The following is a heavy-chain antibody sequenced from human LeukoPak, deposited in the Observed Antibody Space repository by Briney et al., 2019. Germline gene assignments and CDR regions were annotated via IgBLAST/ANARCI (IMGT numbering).Heavy chain of an antibody. CDR1: GFTFSSYG. Sequence: GGSLRLSCAASGFTFSSYGMHWVREAPGKGLEGVAFIRYDGSNKYYADSVKGRFNISRDNSKNTLYLQMNSLRAEDTAVYYCAKASSSGWYSVGFDYWGQGTLVTVSS. CDR3: AKASSSGWYSVGFDY. J-gene: IGHJ4*02. CDR2: IRYDGSNK. V-gene: IGHV3-30*02. D-gene: IGHD6-19*01.